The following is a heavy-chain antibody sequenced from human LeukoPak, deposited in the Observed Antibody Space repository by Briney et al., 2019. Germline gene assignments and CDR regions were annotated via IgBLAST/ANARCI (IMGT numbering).Heavy chain of an antibody. CDR2: MNPNSGNT. J-gene: IGHJ4*02. D-gene: IGHD3-22*01. Sequence: ASVKVSCKASGYTFTSYDINWVRQATGQGLEWMGWMNPNSGNTGYAQKFQGRVTMTRNTSISTAYMELSSLRSEDTAVYYCARESLDSYYYDSSGDVDYGAQEPLVTVSS. CDR3: ARESLDSYYYDSSGDVDY. V-gene: IGHV1-8*01. CDR1: GYTFTSYD.